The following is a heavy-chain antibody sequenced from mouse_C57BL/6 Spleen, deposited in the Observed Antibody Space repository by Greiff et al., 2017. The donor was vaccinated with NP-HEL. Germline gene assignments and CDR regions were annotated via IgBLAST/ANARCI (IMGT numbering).Heavy chain of an antibody. D-gene: IGHD2-4*01. V-gene: IGHV6-6*01. CDR1: GFTFSDAW. CDR2: IRNKANNHAT. Sequence: EVKLVESGGGLVQPGGSMKLSCAASGFTFSDAWMDWVRQSPEKGLEWVAEIRNKANNHATYYAESVKGRFTISKDDSKISVYLQMNSFRAEDTGIYYCTSNDYGAGNFDYWGQGTTLTVSS. J-gene: IGHJ2*01. CDR3: TSNDYGAGNFDY.